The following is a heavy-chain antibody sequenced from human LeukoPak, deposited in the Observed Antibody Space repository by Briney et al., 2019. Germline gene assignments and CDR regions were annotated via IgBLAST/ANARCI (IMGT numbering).Heavy chain of an antibody. Sequence: GASVKGSCKASGYTFTSYDINWVRQATGQGLEWLGWMNPNSGDTLYAQKFQGRFTMTRNTSISTAYMELSSLRSDDTAVFYCSRSRWLRSGAMDVWGQGTTVIVSS. J-gene: IGHJ6*02. CDR1: GYTFTSYD. V-gene: IGHV1-8*01. CDR2: MNPNSGDT. D-gene: IGHD5-12*01. CDR3: SRSRWLRSGAMDV.